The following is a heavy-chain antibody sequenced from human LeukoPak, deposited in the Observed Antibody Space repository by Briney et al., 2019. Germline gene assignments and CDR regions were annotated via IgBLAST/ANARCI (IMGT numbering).Heavy chain of an antibody. J-gene: IGHJ4*02. CDR1: GASMSRYH. CDR2: VYDGGIT. Sequence: PSETLSLTCTVSGASMSRYHWSWIRQPPGKGLEWIAYVYDGGITNYNPSLKSRVTISQDTSKNQFSLNLISVTAADTAVYYCARHPGIQLWIDNWGQGTLVTVSS. CDR3: ARHPGIQLWIDN. D-gene: IGHD5-18*01. V-gene: IGHV4-59*08.